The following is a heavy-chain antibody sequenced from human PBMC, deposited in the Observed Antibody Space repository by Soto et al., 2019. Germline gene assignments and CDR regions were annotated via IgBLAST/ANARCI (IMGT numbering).Heavy chain of an antibody. CDR2: ISGSGGST. J-gene: IGHJ4*02. V-gene: IGHV3-23*01. CDR3: AKDNNPYDRSGYPDY. Sequence: EVQLLESGGGLVQPGGSLRLSCAASGFTFSSYAMSWVRQAPGKGLEWVSAISGSGGSTYYADSVKGRFTISRDTSKNTLYLQMNSLRAEDTAVDYGAKDNNPYDRSGYPDYWVQGPQVTVSS. D-gene: IGHD3-22*01. CDR1: GFTFSSYA.